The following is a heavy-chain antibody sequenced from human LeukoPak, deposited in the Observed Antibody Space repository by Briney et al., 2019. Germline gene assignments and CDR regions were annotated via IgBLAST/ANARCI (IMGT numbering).Heavy chain of an antibody. CDR1: GFTFSSYE. Sequence: LTGGSLRLSCAASGFTFSSYEMNWVRQAPGKGLEWVSYISSSGSTIYYADSVKGRFTISRDNAKNSLYLQMSSLRAEDTAVYYCARTGYCSSTSCYADAFNIWGQGTMVTVSS. V-gene: IGHV3-48*03. CDR3: ARTGYCSSTSCYADAFNI. D-gene: IGHD2-2*01. CDR2: ISSSGSTI. J-gene: IGHJ3*02.